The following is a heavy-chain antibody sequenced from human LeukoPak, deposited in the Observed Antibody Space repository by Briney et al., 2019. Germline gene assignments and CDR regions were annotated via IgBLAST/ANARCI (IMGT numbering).Heavy chain of an antibody. CDR2: ISDGGSTT. CDR1: GFTFSSYA. Sequence: PGGSLRLSCAASGFTFSSYAMSWVRQAPGKGLVWVSRISDGGSTTTYADSVKGRFTISRDNAKNTLYLQMNSLRAEDTAVYYCAYGDWGFDYWGQGTLVTVSS. J-gene: IGHJ4*02. CDR3: AYGDWGFDY. V-gene: IGHV3-23*01. D-gene: IGHD4-17*01.